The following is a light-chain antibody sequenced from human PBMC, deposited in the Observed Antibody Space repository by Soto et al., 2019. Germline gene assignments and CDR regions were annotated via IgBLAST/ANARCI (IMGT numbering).Light chain of an antibody. CDR2: DVS. J-gene: IGLJ2*01. CDR1: SSDVGGYSS. CDR3: SSYTSSSTLV. V-gene: IGLV2-14*03. Sequence: QSALTKPASVSGSPGQSITVSCTGTSSDVGGYSSVSWYQHHPGKAPKLMIYDVSNRPSGVSNRFSGSKSGNTASLTISGLQAEDEADYYCSSYTSSSTLVFGGGTQLTVL.